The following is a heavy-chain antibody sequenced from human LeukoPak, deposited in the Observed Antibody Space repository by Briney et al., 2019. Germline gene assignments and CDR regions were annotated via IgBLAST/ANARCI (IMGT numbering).Heavy chain of an antibody. V-gene: IGHV3-9*01. CDR2: ISWNSGGI. D-gene: IGHD6-19*01. CDR3: AKDMVEQWLERGIDY. CDR1: GFTFDDYA. Sequence: GGSLRLSCAASGFTFDDYAMHWVRQAPGKGLEWVSGISWNSGGIGYADSVKGRFTISRDNAKNSLYLQMNSLRAEDTALYYCAKDMVEQWLERGIDYWGQGTLVTASS. J-gene: IGHJ4*02.